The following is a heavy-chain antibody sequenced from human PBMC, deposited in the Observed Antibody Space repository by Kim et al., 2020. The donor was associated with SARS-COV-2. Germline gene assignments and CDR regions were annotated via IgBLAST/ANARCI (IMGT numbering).Heavy chain of an antibody. CDR3: VREPAS. CDR2: GPSI. J-gene: IGHJ5*02. V-gene: IGHV3-11*01. Sequence: GPSIKYAASVNGRFTISRDNAKKSLSLQMNSLTPEDTAVYYCVREPASWGQGTLVTVSS.